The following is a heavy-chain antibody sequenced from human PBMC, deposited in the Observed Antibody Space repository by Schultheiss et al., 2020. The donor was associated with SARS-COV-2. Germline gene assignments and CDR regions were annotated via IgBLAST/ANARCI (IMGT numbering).Heavy chain of an antibody. CDR2: ISWNSGSI. CDR3: ASRPGIAAAHFDY. D-gene: IGHD6-13*01. V-gene: IGHV3-21*04. J-gene: IGHJ4*02. CDR1: GFTFSSYS. Sequence: GGSLRLSCAASGFTFSSYSMNWVRQAPGKGLEWVSGISWNSGSIGYADSVKGRFTISRDNAKNSLYLQMNSLRAEDTAVYYCASRPGIAAAHFDYWGQGTLVTVSS.